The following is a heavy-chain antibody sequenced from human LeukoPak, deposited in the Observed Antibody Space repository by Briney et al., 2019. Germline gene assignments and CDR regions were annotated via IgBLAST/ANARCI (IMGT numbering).Heavy chain of an antibody. D-gene: IGHD1-26*01. CDR2: ISGDGGST. Sequence: GESLRLSCAASGFTFDDYAMHWVRQAPGKGLEWLSLISGDGGSTYYADSVKGRFTISRDNSKNSLYLHMNSLRTEDTALYYCAKDIVRGTMLRGAFDIWGQGTMVTVSS. CDR1: GFTFDDYA. CDR3: AKDIVRGTMLRGAFDI. V-gene: IGHV3-43*02. J-gene: IGHJ3*02.